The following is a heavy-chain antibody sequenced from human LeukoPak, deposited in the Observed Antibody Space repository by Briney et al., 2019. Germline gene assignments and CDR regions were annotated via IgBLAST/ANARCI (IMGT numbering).Heavy chain of an antibody. CDR1: GGSFSGYY. V-gene: IGHV4-34*01. CDR3: ARSWGSGSPADY. Sequence: SETLSLTCAVYGGSFSGYYWSWIRQPPGKGLEWIGEINHSGSANYNPSLESRVTISVDTSKNQFSLKLSSVTAADTAVYYCARSWGSGSPADYWGQGTLVTVSS. D-gene: IGHD1-26*01. J-gene: IGHJ4*02. CDR2: INHSGSA.